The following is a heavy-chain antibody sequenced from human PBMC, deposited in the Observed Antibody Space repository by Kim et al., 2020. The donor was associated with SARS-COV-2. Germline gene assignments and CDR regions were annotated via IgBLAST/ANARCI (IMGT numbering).Heavy chain of an antibody. CDR1: GGTFSSYA. CDR3: ARGLYDYVWGSYRYHDY. J-gene: IGHJ4*02. D-gene: IGHD3-16*02. Sequence: SVKVSCKASGGTFSSYAISWVRQAPGQGLEWMGGIIPIFGTANYAQKFQGRVTITADESTSTAYMELSSLRSEDTAVYYCARGLYDYVWGSYRYHDYWGQGTLVTVSS. CDR2: IIPIFGTA. V-gene: IGHV1-69*13.